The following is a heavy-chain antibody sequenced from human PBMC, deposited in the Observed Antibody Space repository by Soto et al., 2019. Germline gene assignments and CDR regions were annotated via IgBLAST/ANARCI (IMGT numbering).Heavy chain of an antibody. CDR3: SSVSWSAETFDV. D-gene: IGHD2-2*01. CDR1: GGTFSTYT. V-gene: IGHV1-69*02. Sequence: QVHLEQSGAEVKKPGSSVKVSCKAAGGTFSTYTLIWVRQAPGQGLEWMGRIIPMLTVTNSAQKFQGRVTLTADKSTSTASMELTSLTSDDTAVYYYSSVSWSAETFDVWGQGTMVTVSS. J-gene: IGHJ3*01. CDR2: IIPMLTVT.